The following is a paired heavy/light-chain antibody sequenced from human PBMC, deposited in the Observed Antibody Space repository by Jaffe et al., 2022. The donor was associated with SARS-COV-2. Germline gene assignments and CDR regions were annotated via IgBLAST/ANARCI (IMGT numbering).Heavy chain of an antibody. CDR1: GFTFSDYY. CDR2: ISHSSSYT. V-gene: IGHV3-11*06. J-gene: IGHJ4*02. D-gene: IGHD6-19*01. Sequence: QVQLVESGGGLVKPGGSLRLSCAASGFTFSDYYMSWIRQAPAKGLEWVSYISHSSSYTNYADSVKGRFTISRDNAKNSLYLQMNSLRAEDTALYYCASTIAVTGGLDYWGQGTLVTVSS. CDR3: ASTIAVTGGLDY.
Light chain of an antibody. CDR2: KAS. Sequence: DIQMTQSPSTLSASVGDRVTITCRASQSISSWLAWYQQKPGKAPKLLIYKASSLESGVPSRFSGSGSGTEFTLTISSLQPDDFATYYCQQYNDYPWTFGQGTKVEIK. CDR3: QQYNDYPWT. CDR1: QSISSW. J-gene: IGKJ1*01. V-gene: IGKV1-5*03.